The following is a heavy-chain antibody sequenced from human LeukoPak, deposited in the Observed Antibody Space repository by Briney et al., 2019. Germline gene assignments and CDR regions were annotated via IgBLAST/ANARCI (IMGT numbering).Heavy chain of an antibody. CDR2: IYYTGTA. CDR3: ARLGFYYDSSGYNYFDY. V-gene: IGHV4-39*07. Sequence: SETLSLTCSVSRGSISRTSYSWGWIRQPPGKGLEWIGNIYYTGTAYHNPCLKSRVTISLDTCKSHFSLNLSSVTAADTAIYYCARLGFYYDSSGYNYFDYWGPGTLITVSS. J-gene: IGHJ4*02. D-gene: IGHD3-22*01. CDR1: RGSISRTSYS.